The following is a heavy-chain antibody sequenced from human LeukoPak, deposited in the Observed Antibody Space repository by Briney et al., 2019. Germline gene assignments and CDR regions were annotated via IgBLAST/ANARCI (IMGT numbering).Heavy chain of an antibody. V-gene: IGHV3-15*01. D-gene: IGHD3-16*01. CDR1: GFTFSNAW. CDR3: TTRPYVWGNFFFDY. CDR2: IKSKTDGGTT. Sequence: SGGSLRLSCVASGFTFSNAWMSWVRQAPGKGLEWVGHIKSKTDGGTTDYAAPVKGRFTISRDDSKNTVYLQMNSLKTEDTAVYHCTTRPYVWGNFFFDYWGQGTLVTVSS. J-gene: IGHJ4*02.